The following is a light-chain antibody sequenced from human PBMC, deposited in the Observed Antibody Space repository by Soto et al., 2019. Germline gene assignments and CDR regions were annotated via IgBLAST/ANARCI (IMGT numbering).Light chain of an antibody. Sequence: DVVMTQSPLSLPVTPGEPASISCRSSQSLLHRNGKNYLDWYLQKPGQSPQLLIYLGSNRASGAPHSFSGSESGTDYTLKISRVEAEDVGVYNCMQALHTPSFGQGTKLEI. V-gene: IGKV2-28*01. J-gene: IGKJ2*01. CDR1: QSLLHRNGKNY. CDR3: MQALHTPS. CDR2: LGS.